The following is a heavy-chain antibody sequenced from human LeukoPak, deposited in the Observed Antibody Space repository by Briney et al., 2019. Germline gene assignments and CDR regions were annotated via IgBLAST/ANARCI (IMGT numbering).Heavy chain of an antibody. CDR3: AKDLGLLPQYFQH. CDR1: GFTFADYA. V-gene: IGHV3-9*01. Sequence: GRSLRLSCAASGFTFADYAMHWVRHAPGKGLEWVSGISWNSGSIGYADSVKGRFTISRDNAKNSLYLQMNSLRAEDTALYYCAKDLGLLPQYFQHWGQGTLVTVSS. J-gene: IGHJ1*01. D-gene: IGHD2-15*01. CDR2: ISWNSGSI.